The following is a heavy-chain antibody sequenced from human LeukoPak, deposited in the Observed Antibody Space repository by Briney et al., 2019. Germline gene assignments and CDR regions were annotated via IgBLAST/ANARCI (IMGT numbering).Heavy chain of an antibody. V-gene: IGHV3-23*01. J-gene: IGHJ4*02. D-gene: IGHD3-9*01. CDR3: AKVLPVLRYFEGTDY. CDR1: GFTFSSYA. CDR2: ISGSGGST. Sequence: PGGSLRLSCAASGFTFSSYAMSWVRQAPGKGLEWVSAISGSGGSTYYADSVKGRFTISRDNSKNTLYLQMNSLRAEDTAVYCCAKVLPVLRYFEGTDYWGQGTLVTVSS.